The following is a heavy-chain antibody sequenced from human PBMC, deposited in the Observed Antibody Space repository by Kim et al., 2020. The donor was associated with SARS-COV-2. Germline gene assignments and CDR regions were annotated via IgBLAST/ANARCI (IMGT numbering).Heavy chain of an antibody. J-gene: IGHJ6*02. Sequence: GGSLRLSCTASGFTVSSNYMSWVRQAPGKGLEWVSLIYSGGSTFYADSVKGRFTISRDNSKNTLYLQMNSLRVEDTAVYYCARAAADLYYYYGIDVWGQG. CDR3: ARAAADLYYYYGIDV. V-gene: IGHV3-66*01. CDR2: IYSGGST. D-gene: IGHD6-13*01. CDR1: GFTVSSNY.